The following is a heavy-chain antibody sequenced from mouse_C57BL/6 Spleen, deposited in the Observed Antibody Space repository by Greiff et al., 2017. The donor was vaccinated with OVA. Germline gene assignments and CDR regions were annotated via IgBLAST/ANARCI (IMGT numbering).Heavy chain of an antibody. CDR2: IDPSDSYT. CDR1: GYTFTSYW. J-gene: IGHJ4*01. D-gene: IGHD1-1*01. CDR3: ARLRDAMDY. V-gene: IGHV1-50*01. Sequence: QVHVKQPGAELVKPGASVKLSCKASGYTFTSYWMQWVKQRPGQGLEWIGEIDPSDSYTNYNQKFKGKATLTVDTSSSTAYMQLSSLTSEDSAVYYCARLRDAMDYWGQGTSVTVSS.